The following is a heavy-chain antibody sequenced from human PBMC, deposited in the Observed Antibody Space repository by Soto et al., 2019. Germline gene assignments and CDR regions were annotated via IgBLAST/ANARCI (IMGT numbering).Heavy chain of an antibody. CDR2: VSGSGGST. CDR1: GFTFSSYA. CDR3: ANAPGYGDYGETYLQH. V-gene: IGHV3-23*01. D-gene: IGHD4-17*01. Sequence: EVQLLESGGGLVQPGGSLRLSCAASGFTFSSYAMSWVRQAPGKGLEWVSAVSGSGGSTYYADSVKGRFTISRDNSKNTLYLQMNSLEAEDTAVYYCANAPGYGDYGETYLQHWGQGTLVTVSS. J-gene: IGHJ1*01.